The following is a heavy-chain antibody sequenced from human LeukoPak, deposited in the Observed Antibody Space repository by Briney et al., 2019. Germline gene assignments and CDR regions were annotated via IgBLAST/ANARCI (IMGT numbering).Heavy chain of an antibody. V-gene: IGHV1-69*05. Sequence: SVKVSCKASGGTFSSYAISWVRQAPGQGLEWMGGIIPIFGTANYAQKFQGRVTITTDESTGTAYMELSSLRSEDTAVYYCARDPLPYYDSSGYRSYYYYMDVWGKGTTVTVSS. D-gene: IGHD3-22*01. CDR3: ARDPLPYYDSSGYRSYYYYMDV. J-gene: IGHJ6*03. CDR2: IIPIFGTA. CDR1: GGTFSSYA.